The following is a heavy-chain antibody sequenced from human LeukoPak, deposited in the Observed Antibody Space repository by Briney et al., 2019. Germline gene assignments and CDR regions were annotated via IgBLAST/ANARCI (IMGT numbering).Heavy chain of an antibody. V-gene: IGHV4-59*01. D-gene: IGHD5-24*01. Sequence: SETLSLTCTISGGSLSNFYWIWIRQPPGKGLEWIGYIHYSGSTSYNPSLKSRFTISIDRSSNQFSLRVSSVTAADTAVYYCARGKEMATTWGQGTLVTVSS. CDR1: GGSLSNFY. CDR2: IHYSGST. CDR3: ARGKEMATT. J-gene: IGHJ5*02.